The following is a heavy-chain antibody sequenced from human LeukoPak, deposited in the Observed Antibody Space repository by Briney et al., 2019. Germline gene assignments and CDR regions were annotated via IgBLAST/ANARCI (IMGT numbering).Heavy chain of an antibody. J-gene: IGHJ5*02. CDR2: INPNSGGT. D-gene: IGHD3-3*01. Sequence: GASVKVSCKASGYTFTGYYMHWVRQAPGQGLEWMGWINPNSGGTNYAQKFQGRVTMTRDTSISTAYMELSRLRSDDTAVYYCARDSVTIFGVVGWFDPWGQGTLVTVSS. CDR1: GYTFTGYY. CDR3: ARDSVTIFGVVGWFDP. V-gene: IGHV1-2*02.